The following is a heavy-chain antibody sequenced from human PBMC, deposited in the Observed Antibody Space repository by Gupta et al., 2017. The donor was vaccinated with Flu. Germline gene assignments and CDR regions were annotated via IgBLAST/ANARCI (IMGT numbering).Heavy chain of an antibody. J-gene: IGHJ4*02. CDR2: ISSSGSTI. CDR1: GFTFSSYE. D-gene: IGHD1-26*01. Sequence: EVQLVESGGGLVQPGGSLSLSCAASGFTFSSYEMNWVRQAPGKGLEWVSYISSSGSTIYYADSVKGRFTISRDNAKNSLYLQMNSLRAEDTAVYYCARDSGGSYLFDYWGQGTLVTVSS. V-gene: IGHV3-48*03. CDR3: ARDSGGSYLFDY.